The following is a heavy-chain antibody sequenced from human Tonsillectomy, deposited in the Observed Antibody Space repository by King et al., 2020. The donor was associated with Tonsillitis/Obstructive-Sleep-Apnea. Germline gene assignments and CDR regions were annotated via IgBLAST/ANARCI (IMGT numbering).Heavy chain of an antibody. D-gene: IGHD3-3*01. CDR3: VRRRVTIFGVVDDGFDI. V-gene: IGHV1-2*06. CDR1: GYTFTGYN. Sequence: QLVQSGAEVKKPGASVKVSCKASGYTFTGYNLYWVRQAPGQGLEWMGRISPYSGGTNYAQHFQGRVTMTRDTYIITAYMELSRLRSDDTAVYYCVRRRVTIFGVVDDGFDIWGQGTMVTVSS. CDR2: ISPYSGGT. J-gene: IGHJ3*02.